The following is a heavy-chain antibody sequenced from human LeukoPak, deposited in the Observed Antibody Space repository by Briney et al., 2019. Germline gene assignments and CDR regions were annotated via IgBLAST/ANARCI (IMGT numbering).Heavy chain of an antibody. CDR3: ARDYYGSGSYYKDY. D-gene: IGHD3-10*01. Sequence: ASVKVSCKASGYTFTSYGISWVRQAPGQGLEWMGWISAYNGNTNYALKLQGRVTMTTDTSTSTAYMELRSLRSDDTAVYYCARDYYGSGSYYKDYWGQGTLVTVSS. V-gene: IGHV1-18*04. CDR2: ISAYNGNT. CDR1: GYTFTSYG. J-gene: IGHJ4*02.